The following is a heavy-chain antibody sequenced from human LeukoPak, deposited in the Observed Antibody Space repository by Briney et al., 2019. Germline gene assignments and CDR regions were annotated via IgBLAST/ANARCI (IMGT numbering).Heavy chain of an antibody. J-gene: IGHJ5*02. V-gene: IGHV4-39*07. Sequence: SETLSLTCTVSGGSISSSSYYWGWIRQPLGKGLEWIGSIYYSGSTYYNPSLKSRVTISVDTSKNQFSLKLSSVTAADTAVYYCARDRLYDSSGYYVSLNWFDPWGQGTLVTVSS. CDR2: IYYSGST. CDR1: GGSISSSSYY. CDR3: ARDRLYDSSGYYVSLNWFDP. D-gene: IGHD3-22*01.